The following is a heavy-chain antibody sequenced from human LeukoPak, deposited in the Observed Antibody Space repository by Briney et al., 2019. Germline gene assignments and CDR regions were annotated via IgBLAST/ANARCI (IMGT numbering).Heavy chain of an antibody. CDR3: ARGGSYYGSGSYYY. D-gene: IGHD3-10*01. CDR2: IYTSGST. V-gene: IGHV4-4*07. Sequence: SETLSLTCTVSGGYISSYYWSWIRQPAGKGLEWIGRIYTSGSTNYNPSLKSRVTISVDTSKNQFSLKLSSVTAADTAVYYCARGGSYYGSGSYYYWGQGTLVTVSS. CDR1: GGYISSYY. J-gene: IGHJ4*02.